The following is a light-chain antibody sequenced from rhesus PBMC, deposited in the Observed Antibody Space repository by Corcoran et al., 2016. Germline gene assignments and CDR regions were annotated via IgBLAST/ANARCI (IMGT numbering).Light chain of an antibody. CDR1: QSLLHSNGDTS. Sequence: DIVMTQTPLSLPVTPGEPASISCRSSQSLLHSNGDTSLFWYLQKPGQSPPLLIYLGSNRASGVPDRFSGSGSGTDFTLKISGVEAEDVGVYYCLQDIQLPLTFGGGTKVELK. CDR3: LQDIQLPLT. J-gene: IGKJ4*01. V-gene: IGKV2-78*01. CDR2: LGS.